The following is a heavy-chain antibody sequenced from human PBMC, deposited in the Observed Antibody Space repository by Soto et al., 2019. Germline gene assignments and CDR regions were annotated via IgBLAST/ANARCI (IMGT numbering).Heavy chain of an antibody. CDR2: INHSGST. Sequence: QVQLQQWGAGLLKPSETLSLTCAVYGGSFSGYYWSWIRQPPGKGLEWIGEINHSGSTNYNPSLKSRVTISVDTSKTQSSLKLSSVTAADTAVYYCASVTGRYYYGMDVWGQGTTVTVSS. J-gene: IGHJ6*02. V-gene: IGHV4-34*01. D-gene: IGHD2-21*02. CDR3: ASVTGRYYYGMDV. CDR1: GGSFSGYY.